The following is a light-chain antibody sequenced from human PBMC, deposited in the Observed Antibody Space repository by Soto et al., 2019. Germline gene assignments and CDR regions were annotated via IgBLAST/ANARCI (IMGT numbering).Light chain of an antibody. CDR2: GAT. Sequence: AILKIQAASSLSATVGDRVTITCRASQDIRTEVGWYQQKPGKAPKLLIYGATTLQSGVPSRFSGSGSGTDFTLTISGLQPEDFATYYCLQDYNYPRTFGQGTKVDIK. CDR3: LQDYNYPRT. V-gene: IGKV1-6*01. CDR1: QDIRTE. J-gene: IGKJ1*01.